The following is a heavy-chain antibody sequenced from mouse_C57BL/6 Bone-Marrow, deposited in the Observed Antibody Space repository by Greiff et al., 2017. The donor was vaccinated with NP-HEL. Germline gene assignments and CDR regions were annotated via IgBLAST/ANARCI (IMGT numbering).Heavy chain of an antibody. CDR2: ISNGGGST. CDR3: ARAYGSSGAY. J-gene: IGHJ3*01. D-gene: IGHD1-1*01. V-gene: IGHV5-12*01. CDR1: GFTFSDYY. Sequence: EVKVEESGGGLVQPGGSLKLSCAASGFTFSDYYMYWVRQTPEKRLEWVAYISNGGGSTYYPDTVKGRFTISRDNAKNTLYLQMSRLKSEDTAMYYCARAYGSSGAYWGQGTLVTVSA.